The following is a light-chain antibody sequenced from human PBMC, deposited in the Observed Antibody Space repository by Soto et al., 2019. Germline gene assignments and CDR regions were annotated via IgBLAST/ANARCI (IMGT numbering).Light chain of an antibody. Sequence: QSVLTQPPSASGTPGQRVFISCPGSSSNIGGTNYAYWYQQLPGAAPKLLMHSNNLRPSGVPERISGSKSGTSASLAISGLRSEDEDVYYCASWDDRLGAVIFGGGTKVTVL. CDR2: SNN. V-gene: IGLV1-47*02. CDR3: ASWDDRLGAVI. J-gene: IGLJ2*01. CDR1: SSNIGGTNY.